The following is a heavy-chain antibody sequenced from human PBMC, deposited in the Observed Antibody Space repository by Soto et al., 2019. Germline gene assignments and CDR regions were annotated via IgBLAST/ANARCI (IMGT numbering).Heavy chain of an antibody. D-gene: IGHD6-19*01. Sequence: PSETLSLTCAVSGGSISSSNWWSWVRQPPGKGLEWIGEIYHSGSTNYNPSLKSRVTISVDKSKNQFSLKLSSVTAADTAVYYWAFSGWSGGGAFDIWGQGTMVTVSS. CDR3: AFSGWSGGGAFDI. CDR1: GGSISSSNW. J-gene: IGHJ3*02. CDR2: IYHSGST. V-gene: IGHV4-4*02.